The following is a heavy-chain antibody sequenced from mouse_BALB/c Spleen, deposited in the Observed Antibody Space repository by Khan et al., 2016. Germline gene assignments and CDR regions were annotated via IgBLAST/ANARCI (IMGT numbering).Heavy chain of an antibody. CDR1: GSTFTNSG. V-gene: IGHV9-1*02. Sequence: QIQLVQSGPELKKPGETVKISCKASGSTFTNSGMNWVKQAPGKGLKWVGWINTYTGEPTYADDFTGRFAFSLETSASTAYLQINNLKNEDMTTYFCARGAMVTTGWYFDVWGAGTTVTVSS. CDR2: INTYTGEP. J-gene: IGHJ1*01. CDR3: ARGAMVTTGWYFDV. D-gene: IGHD2-2*01.